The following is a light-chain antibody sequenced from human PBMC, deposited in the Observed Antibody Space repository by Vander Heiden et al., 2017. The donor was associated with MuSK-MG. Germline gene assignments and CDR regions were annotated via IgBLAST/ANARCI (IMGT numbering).Light chain of an antibody. J-gene: IGKJ2*01. CDR2: KAS. V-gene: IGKV1-5*03. Sequence: IQLTQSPSTLSASVGNRVTITCRASQIISSWLAWYQQKPGKAPKLLIYKASSLESGVPSRFSGSGSGTEFTLTISSLQPDDFATYYCQQYNSYSPYTFGQGTKLEIK. CDR1: QIISSW. CDR3: QQYNSYSPYT.